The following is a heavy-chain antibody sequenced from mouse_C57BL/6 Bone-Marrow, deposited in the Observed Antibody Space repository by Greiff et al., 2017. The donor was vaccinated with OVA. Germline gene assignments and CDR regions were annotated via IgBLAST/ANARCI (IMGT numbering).Heavy chain of an antibody. CDR3: AIPSIYYYGSSSFDY. CDR1: GYTFTDYY. V-gene: IGHV1-19*01. D-gene: IGHD1-1*01. J-gene: IGHJ2*01. CDR2: INPYNGGT. Sequence: VQLKQSGPVLVKPGASVKMSCKASGYTFTDYYMNWVKQSHGKSLEWIGVINPYNGGTSYNQKFKGKATLTVDKYSSTAYMELNSLTSEDSAVYYCAIPSIYYYGSSSFDYWGQGTTLTVSS.